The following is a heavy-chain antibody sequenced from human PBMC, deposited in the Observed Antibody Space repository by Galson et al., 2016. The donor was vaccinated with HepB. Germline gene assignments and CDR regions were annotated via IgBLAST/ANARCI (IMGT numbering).Heavy chain of an antibody. CDR3: ARDVFCGCDCYSGDSFDI. Sequence: SLRLSCAASGFSFSSYNMNWVRQAPGKGLEWVSYISSSHSALYYAASVKGGFTISRDNAKNSLYLQMNSLRDGDTAVYYCARDVFCGCDCYSGDSFDIWGHGAMVTVSS. D-gene: IGHD2-21*02. V-gene: IGHV3-48*02. J-gene: IGHJ3*02. CDR2: ISSSHSAL. CDR1: GFSFSSYN.